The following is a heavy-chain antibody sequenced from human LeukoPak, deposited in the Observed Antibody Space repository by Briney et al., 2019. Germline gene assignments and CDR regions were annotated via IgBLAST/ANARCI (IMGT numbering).Heavy chain of an antibody. Sequence: QPGRSLRLSCAASGFTFSSYWMNWVRQAPGKGLVWVSSLSTDGSSTYYADSVKGRITISRDNAKNTLHLQMNSLRADDTAVYYCARASYSRAWTLFDYWGQGTLVTVSS. CDR2: LSTDGSST. CDR3: ARASYSRAWTLFDY. J-gene: IGHJ4*02. V-gene: IGHV3-74*01. D-gene: IGHD6-19*01. CDR1: GFTFSSYW.